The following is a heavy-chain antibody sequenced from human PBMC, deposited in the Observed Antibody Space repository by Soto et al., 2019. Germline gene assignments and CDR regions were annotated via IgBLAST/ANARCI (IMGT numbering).Heavy chain of an antibody. V-gene: IGHV3-30*03. D-gene: IGHD2-2*01. J-gene: IGHJ1*01. CDR2: ISNDGSNK. Sequence: QVQLVESGGGVGQPGTSLRLSCAASGLTFNTYAMNWIRLAPGKGLEWVAVISNDGSNKYYADSVKGRFTISRDNSKNTVYLQMNSLRGGDTGVYYCASGRGYCSESSCSYFDYFQHWGQGALVIVSS. CDR3: ASGRGYCSESSCSYFDYFQH. CDR1: GLTFNTYA.